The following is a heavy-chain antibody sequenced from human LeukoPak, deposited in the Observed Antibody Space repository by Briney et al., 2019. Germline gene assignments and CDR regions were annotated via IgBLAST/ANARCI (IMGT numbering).Heavy chain of an antibody. J-gene: IGHJ4*02. CDR1: GGSISNYY. D-gene: IGHD5-24*01. V-gene: IGHV4-59*01. CDR3: ARGDGYNWEYFFDY. CDR2: MSYSGNT. Sequence: SETLSLTGTVSGGSISNYYWSWIRQPPGKGLERIGYMSYSGNTNYNPSLKSRVTISLDTSKNQFSLKLTSVTAADTALYYCARGDGYNWEYFFDYWGQGTLVTVSS.